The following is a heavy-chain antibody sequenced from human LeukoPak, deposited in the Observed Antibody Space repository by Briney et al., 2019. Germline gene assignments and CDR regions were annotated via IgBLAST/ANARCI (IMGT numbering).Heavy chain of an antibody. J-gene: IGHJ4*02. CDR3: ARASILLWFGELMDY. CDR1: GFTFGSYA. Sequence: GGSLRLSCAASGFTFGSYAMHWVRQAPGKGLEWVAVISYDGSNKYYADSVKGRFTISRDNSKNTLYLQMNSLRAEDTAVYYCARASILLWFGELMDYWGQGTLVTVSS. CDR2: ISYDGSNK. V-gene: IGHV3-30*04. D-gene: IGHD3-10*01.